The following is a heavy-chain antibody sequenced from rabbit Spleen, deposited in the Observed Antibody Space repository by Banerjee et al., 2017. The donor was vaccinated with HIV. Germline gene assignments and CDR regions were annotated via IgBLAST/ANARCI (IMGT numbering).Heavy chain of an antibody. CDR2: IDNGNSANT. Sequence: QAQLVESGGGLVRPEGSLKLSCTASGFSFSGGYDMCWVRQAPGKGLEWIGCIDNGNSANTYFASWAKGRFTVSKVSSIKVTLQMASLIAADTATYFCARYSSGAAYNLWGPGTLFTVS. D-gene: IGHD1-1*01. J-gene: IGHJ4*01. V-gene: IGHV1S45*01. CDR3: ARYSSGAAYNL. CDR1: GFSFSGGYD.